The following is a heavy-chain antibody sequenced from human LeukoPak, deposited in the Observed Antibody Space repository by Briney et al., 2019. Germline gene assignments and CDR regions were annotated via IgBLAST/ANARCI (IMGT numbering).Heavy chain of an antibody. J-gene: IGHJ6*04. CDR2: ISYDGSNT. V-gene: IGHV3-30*04. CDR3: ARAERGGYSGYDYGMDL. D-gene: IGHD5-12*01. Sequence: GGSLRLSCAASGFTFSTYAMTWVRQAPGKGLKWVAVISYDGSNTFYADSVKGRFTISRDNSKNTLYLQMNSLRAEDTAVYYCARAERGGYSGYDYGMDLWGKGTTVTVSS. CDR1: GFTFSTYA.